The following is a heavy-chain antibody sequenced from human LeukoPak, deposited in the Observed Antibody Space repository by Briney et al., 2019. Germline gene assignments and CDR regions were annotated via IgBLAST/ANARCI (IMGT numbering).Heavy chain of an antibody. J-gene: IGHJ4*02. V-gene: IGHV3-23*01. CDR2: ISGSGGST. CDR1: GFTFSSYG. D-gene: IGHD5-18*01. CDR3: ARDAGYGYDRFDY. Sequence: GGSLRLSCAVSGFTFSSYGMSWVRQAPGKGLEWVSAISGSGGSTHYADSVKGRFTISRDNAKNSLYLQMNSLRVEDTAVYYCARDAGYGYDRFDYWGQGTQVTVSS.